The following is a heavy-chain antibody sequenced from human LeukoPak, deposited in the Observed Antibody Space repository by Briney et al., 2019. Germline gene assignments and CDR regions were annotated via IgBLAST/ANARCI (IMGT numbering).Heavy chain of an antibody. D-gene: IGHD5-12*01. CDR3: ARDRVATIYLSSSYGMDV. V-gene: IGHV1-3*01. CDR2: INAGNGNT. J-gene: IGHJ6*02. CDR1: GYTFTSYA. Sequence: GASVKVSCKASGYTFTSYAMHWVRQAPGQRLEWMGWINAGNGNTKSSQKFQGRVTITRDTSASTAYMELSSLRYEDTAVYYCARDRVATIYLSSSYGMDVWGQGTTVTVSS.